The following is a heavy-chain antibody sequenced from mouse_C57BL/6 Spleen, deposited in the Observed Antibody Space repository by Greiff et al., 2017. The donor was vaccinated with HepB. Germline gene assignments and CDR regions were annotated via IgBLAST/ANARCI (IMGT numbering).Heavy chain of an antibody. CDR1: GFTFSSYA. D-gene: IGHD1-1*01. J-gene: IGHJ1*03. Sequence: DVKLQESGGGLVKPGGSLKLSCAASGFTFSSYAMSWVRQTPEKRLEWVATISDGGSYTYYPDNVKGRFTISRDNAKNNLYLQMSHLKSEDTAMYYCAREMRYYGPYWYFDVWGTGTTVTVSS. CDR3: AREMRYYGPYWYFDV. CDR2: ISDGGSYT. V-gene: IGHV5-4*01.